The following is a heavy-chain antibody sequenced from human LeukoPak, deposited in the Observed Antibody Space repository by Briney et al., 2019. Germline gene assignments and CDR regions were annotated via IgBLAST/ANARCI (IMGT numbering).Heavy chain of an antibody. V-gene: IGHV3-23*01. CDR3: AEDRYRDDYVWGSYRFSGYPFVY. CDR2: ISVSGGST. D-gene: IGHD3-16*02. CDR1: GFTFSSYA. Sequence: GGSLRLSCAASGFTFSSYAMSWVRHAPGKGLEWVSAISVSGGSTYYADSVKGRFTISRDNSKNTLYLHMNSLRAEDTAVYYCAEDRYRDDYVWGSYRFSGYPFVYWGQGTLVTVSS. J-gene: IGHJ4*02.